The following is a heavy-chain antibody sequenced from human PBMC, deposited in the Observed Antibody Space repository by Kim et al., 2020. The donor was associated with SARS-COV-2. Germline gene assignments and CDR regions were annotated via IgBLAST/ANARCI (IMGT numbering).Heavy chain of an antibody. Sequence: GGSLRLSCAASGFTFSSYAMHWVRQAPGKGLEYVSAISSNGGSTYYANSVKGRFTISRDNSKNTLYLQMGSLRAEDMAVYYCARAFARYSGSYSDYWGQG. J-gene: IGHJ4*02. CDR3: ARAFARYSGSYSDY. CDR2: ISSNGGST. V-gene: IGHV3-64*01. D-gene: IGHD1-26*01. CDR1: GFTFSSYA.